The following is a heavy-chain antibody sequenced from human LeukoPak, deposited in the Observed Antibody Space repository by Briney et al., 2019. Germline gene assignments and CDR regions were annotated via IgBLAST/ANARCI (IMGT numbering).Heavy chain of an antibody. CDR1: GGSISSYY. Sequence: SETLSLTCTVSGGSISSYYWSWIRQPPGKGLGWIGYIYYSGSTNYNPSLKSRVTISVDTSKNQFSLKLSSVTAADTAVYYCARDRWELPAFDIWGQGTMVTVSS. J-gene: IGHJ3*02. CDR2: IYYSGST. CDR3: ARDRWELPAFDI. D-gene: IGHD1-26*01. V-gene: IGHV4-59*01.